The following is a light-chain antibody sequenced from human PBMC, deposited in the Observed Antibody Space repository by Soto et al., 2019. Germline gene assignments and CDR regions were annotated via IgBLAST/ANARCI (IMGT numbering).Light chain of an antibody. CDR3: RQYSNWPLT. Sequence: EIVMTQSLATLSVSPGERATLSCRASQTVYNNLAWYQQKPGQPPRLLIYGASARATGIPARFSGSGSGTEFTLTISSLQSEDFAVYYCRQYSNWPLTFGGGTKVEIK. V-gene: IGKV3-15*01. CDR2: GAS. CDR1: QTVYNN. J-gene: IGKJ4*01.